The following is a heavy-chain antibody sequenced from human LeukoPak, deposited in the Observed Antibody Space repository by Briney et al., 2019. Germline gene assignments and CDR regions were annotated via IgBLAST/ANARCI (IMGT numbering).Heavy chain of an antibody. D-gene: IGHD3-10*01. Sequence: PGGSLRLSCAASGFTFSNYAMSWVRQAPGKRLEWVSVISGSGGSTYYADSVKGRFTISRDNPKNTLYLQMNSLRAEDTAVYYCANAGGWFGELQTSADNWFDPWGQGTLVTVSS. CDR1: GFTFSNYA. CDR2: ISGSGGST. J-gene: IGHJ5*02. V-gene: IGHV3-23*01. CDR3: ANAGGWFGELQTSADNWFDP.